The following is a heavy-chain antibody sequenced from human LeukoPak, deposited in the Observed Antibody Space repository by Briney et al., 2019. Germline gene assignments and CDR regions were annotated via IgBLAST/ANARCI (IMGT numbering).Heavy chain of an antibody. CDR2: IKQDGSEK. Sequence: GGSLRLSCAASGFTFSSYWMSWVRQAPGKGLEWVANIKQDGSEKYYVDSVRGRFTISRDNAKNSLYLQMNSLRAEDTAVYYCARGSGSYYYYYGMDVWGQGTTVTVSS. D-gene: IGHD3-10*01. V-gene: IGHV3-7*01. CDR3: ARGSGSYYYYYGMDV. J-gene: IGHJ6*02. CDR1: GFTFSSYW.